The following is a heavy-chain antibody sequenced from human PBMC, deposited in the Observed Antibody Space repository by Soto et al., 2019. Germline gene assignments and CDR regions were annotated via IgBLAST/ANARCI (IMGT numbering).Heavy chain of an antibody. J-gene: IGHJ6*02. D-gene: IGHD6-19*01. CDR3: AREMRRGSGWYTSHYYYYGMDV. Sequence: PSQTLSLTCAISGDSVSSNSAAWNWIRQSPSRGLEWLGRTYYRSKWYNDYAVSVKSRITINPDTSKNQFSLQLNSVTPEDTAVYYCAREMRRGSGWYTSHYYYYGMDVWGQGTTVTVSS. V-gene: IGHV6-1*01. CDR1: GDSVSSNSAA. CDR2: TYYRSKWYN.